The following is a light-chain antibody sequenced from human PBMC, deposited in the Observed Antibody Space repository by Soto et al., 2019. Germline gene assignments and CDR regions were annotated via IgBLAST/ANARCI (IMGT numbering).Light chain of an antibody. CDR2: EGS. J-gene: IGLJ3*02. V-gene: IGLV2-23*01. Sequence: QSALTQPASVSGSPGQSITISCTGTSSDVGSYNFVSWYQQHPGKAPKFMIYEGSKRPSGVSNRFSGSKSGNTASLTISGLQAEDEADYYCCSYAGSNTWVFGGGTKLTVL. CDR3: CSYAGSNTWV. CDR1: SSDVGSYNF.